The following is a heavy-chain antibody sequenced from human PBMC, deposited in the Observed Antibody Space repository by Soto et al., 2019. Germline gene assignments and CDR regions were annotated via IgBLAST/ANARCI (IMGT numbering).Heavy chain of an antibody. D-gene: IGHD2-15*01. CDR1: GFTFSNAW. J-gene: IGHJ4*02. Sequence: GGSLRLSCAASGFTFSNAWMSWVRQTPGKGLEWVGRVKSKTDGGTTDFAAPVKGRFTISRDDSKNTLSLRMNSLKTEDTAVYYCTTDDPINSFWGQGTLVTVSS. CDR3: TTDDPINSF. V-gene: IGHV3-15*01. CDR2: VKSKTDGGTT.